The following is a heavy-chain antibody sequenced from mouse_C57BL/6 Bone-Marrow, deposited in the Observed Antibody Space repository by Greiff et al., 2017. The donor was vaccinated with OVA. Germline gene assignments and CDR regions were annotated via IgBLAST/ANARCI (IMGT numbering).Heavy chain of an antibody. CDR2: IDPSDSYT. CDR1: GYTFTSYW. CDR3: ARSYPGAY. V-gene: IGHV1-50*01. Sequence: QVQLQQPGAELVKPGASVKLSCKASGYTFTSYWMQWVKQRPGQGLEWIGEIDPSDSYTNYNQKFKGKATLTVDTSSSTAYMQLSSLTSEDSAVYYCARSYPGAYGGQGTLVTVSA. D-gene: IGHD2-12*01. J-gene: IGHJ3*01.